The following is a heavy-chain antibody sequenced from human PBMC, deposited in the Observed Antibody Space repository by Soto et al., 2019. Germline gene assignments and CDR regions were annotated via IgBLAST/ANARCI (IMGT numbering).Heavy chain of an antibody. J-gene: IGHJ6*03. Sequence: ASVKVSCKASGYTFTSYYMHWVRQAPGQGLEWMGIINPSGGSTSYAQKFQGRVTMTRDTSTSTVYMELSSLRSEDTAVYYCAREAETVRFLEWLTTPPYYYYYMDVWGKGTTVTVSS. CDR3: AREAETVRFLEWLTTPPYYYYYMDV. CDR1: GYTFTSYY. D-gene: IGHD3-3*01. CDR2: INPSGGST. V-gene: IGHV1-46*03.